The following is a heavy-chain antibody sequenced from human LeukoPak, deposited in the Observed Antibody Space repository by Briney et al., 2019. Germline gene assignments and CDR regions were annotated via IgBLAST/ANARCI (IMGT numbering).Heavy chain of an antibody. J-gene: IGHJ4*02. CDR3: ARGGSRYFHN. Sequence: PGGSLRLSCAASGFTFSSYGMHWVRQAPGKGLEWVALIWFDGSNKDYADSVKGRFTISGDNSKNTLYLQMNSLRAEDTAVYYCARGGSRYFHNWGQGTLVTVST. CDR1: GFTFSSYG. D-gene: IGHD3-10*01. V-gene: IGHV3-33*01. CDR2: IWFDGSNK.